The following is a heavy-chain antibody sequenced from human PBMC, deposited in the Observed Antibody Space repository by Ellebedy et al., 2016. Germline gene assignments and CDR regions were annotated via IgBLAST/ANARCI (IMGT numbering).Heavy chain of an antibody. CDR1: GYSFTSYW. V-gene: IGHV5-10-1*01. Sequence: GESLKISCKGSGYSFTSYWNSWVRQMPGKGLEWMGRIDPSDSYTNYSPSFQGHVTISADKSISTAYLQWSSLKASDTAMYYCARAEQLVRAAAADYWGQGTLVTVSS. CDR2: IDPSDSYT. CDR3: ARAEQLVRAAAADY. J-gene: IGHJ4*02. D-gene: IGHD6-6*01.